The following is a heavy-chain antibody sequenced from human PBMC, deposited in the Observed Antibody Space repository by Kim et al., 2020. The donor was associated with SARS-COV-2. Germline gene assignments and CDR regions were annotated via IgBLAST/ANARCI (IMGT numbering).Heavy chain of an antibody. J-gene: IGHJ4*02. V-gene: IGHV1-69*06. CDR3: ARAHGSGSYVYY. Sequence: SVKVSCNASGGTFSSYAISWVRQAPGQGLEWMGGIIPIFGTANYAQKFQGRVTITADKSTSTAYMELSSLRSEDTAVYYCARAHGSGSYVYYWGQGTLVTVSS. D-gene: IGHD3-10*01. CDR2: IIPIFGTA. CDR1: GGTFSSYA.